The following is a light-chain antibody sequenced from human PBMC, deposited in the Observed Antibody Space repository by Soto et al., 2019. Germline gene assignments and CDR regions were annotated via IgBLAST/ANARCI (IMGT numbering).Light chain of an antibody. Sequence: DVQMTQTPSSLSASLGDRVTITFRASQSISSYLNWYQQKPGKAPKLLIYAASSLQSGVPSRFSGSGSGTDFTLTISSLQPEDFATYYCQQSYSTPRTFAQGTKVDI. CDR3: QQSYSTPRT. CDR2: AAS. V-gene: IGKV1-39*01. J-gene: IGKJ1*01. CDR1: QSISSY.